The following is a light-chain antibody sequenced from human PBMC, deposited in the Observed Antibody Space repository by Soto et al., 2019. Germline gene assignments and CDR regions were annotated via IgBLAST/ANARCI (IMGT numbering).Light chain of an antibody. CDR1: SSDVGGYNY. V-gene: IGLV2-14*01. CDR2: DVS. J-gene: IGLJ1*01. CDR3: SSYTSRYV. Sequence: QSVLTQPASVSGSPGQSITISCTGTSSDVGGYNYVSWYQQHPGKAPKLMIYDVSNRPSGVSNRFSGSKSGNTASLTISGLQAEDEADYYCSSYTSRYVFVTVTKVTV.